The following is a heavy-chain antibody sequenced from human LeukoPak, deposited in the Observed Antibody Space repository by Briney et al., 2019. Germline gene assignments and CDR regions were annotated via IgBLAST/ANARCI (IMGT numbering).Heavy chain of an antibody. Sequence: SETLSLTCTVPGSSISSSSYYRGWIRQPPGKGLEWLGSIYYSGSTYYTTSLKSRVTISVDASKNQFSLKLSSVTAADTAVYYFARGYGASSSSGIVPYYFDYWGQGTLVTVSS. CDR2: IYYSGST. CDR1: GSSISSSSYY. CDR3: ARGYGASSSSGIVPYYFDY. J-gene: IGHJ4*02. D-gene: IGHD6-6*01. V-gene: IGHV4-39*07.